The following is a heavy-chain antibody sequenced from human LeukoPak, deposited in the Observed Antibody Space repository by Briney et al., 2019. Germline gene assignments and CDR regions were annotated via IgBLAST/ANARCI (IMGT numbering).Heavy chain of an antibody. D-gene: IGHD6-19*01. CDR1: GGSISSYH. CDR2: IYSSGST. CDR3: ARHVAYSSGWFYFDY. J-gene: IGHJ4*02. Sequence: SETLSLTCTVSGGSISSYHWSWIRQPPGKGLEWIGFIYSSGSTDYNPSLKGRVTISVDTSWNQFSLKLTSMTAADTAVYYCARHVAYSSGWFYFDYWGQGSLGTVSS. V-gene: IGHV4-59*08.